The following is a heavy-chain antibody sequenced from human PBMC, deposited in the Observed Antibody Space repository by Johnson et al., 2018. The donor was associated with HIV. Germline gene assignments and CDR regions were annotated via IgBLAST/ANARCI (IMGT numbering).Heavy chain of an antibody. CDR2: IRYDGSNK. Sequence: QVQLVESGGGVVQPGRSLRLSCAASGFTFSSYAMHWVRQAPGKGLEWVAVIRYDGSNKYYADSVKGRFTISRDNSKNTLYLQMNSLRDEDTSVYYCARGLTCAFDIWGQGTLVTVSS. CDR1: GFTFSSYA. D-gene: IGHD2-21*02. J-gene: IGHJ3*02. CDR3: ARGLTCAFDI. V-gene: IGHV3-30*04.